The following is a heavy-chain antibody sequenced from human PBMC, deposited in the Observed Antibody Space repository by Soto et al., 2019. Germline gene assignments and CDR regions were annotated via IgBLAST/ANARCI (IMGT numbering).Heavy chain of an antibody. CDR2: ISGSGDNT. J-gene: IGHJ4*02. CDR3: TKVGGTSLPPIPVDY. D-gene: IGHD2-2*02. V-gene: IGHV3-23*01. Sequence: EVQLLESGGGLVQPGGSLRLSCAASGFTFSSYAMNWVRQAPGKGLEWVSTISGSGDNTYYADSVKGRFTISRDNSKNMLYLQMNSLRAEDTALYYCTKVGGTSLPPIPVDYWGQGTQVTVSS. CDR1: GFTFSSYA.